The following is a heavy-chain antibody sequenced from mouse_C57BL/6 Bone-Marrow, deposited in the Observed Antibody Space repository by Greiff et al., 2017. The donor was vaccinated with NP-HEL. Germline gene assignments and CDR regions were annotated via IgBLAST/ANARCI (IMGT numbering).Heavy chain of an antibody. J-gene: IGHJ1*03. CDR2: IYTGNGYT. CDR1: GYTFTSYG. V-gene: IGHV1-58*01. D-gene: IGHD1-1*01. CDR3: ARRCTTVVAHWYVDV. Sequence: EVQLQQSGAELVRPGSSVKMSCKTSGYTFTSYGINWVKQRPGQGLEWIGYIYTGNGYTEYNEKFKGKATLTSDTSSSPAYMQLSSLTSEDSAIYFYARRCTTVVAHWYVDVWGTGTTVTVSS.